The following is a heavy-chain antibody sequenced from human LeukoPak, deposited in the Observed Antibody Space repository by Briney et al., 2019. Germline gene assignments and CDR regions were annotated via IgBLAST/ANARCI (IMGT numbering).Heavy chain of an antibody. CDR1: GGTFSSYA. CDR3: ARGSSSWSTSGLY. Sequence: SVKVSCKASGGTFSSYAISWVRQAPGQGLEWMGRIIPILGIANYAQKFQGRVTITADKSTSTAYMELSSLRSEDTAVYYCARGSSSWSTSGLYWGQGTLVTVSS. D-gene: IGHD6-13*01. CDR2: IIPILGIA. V-gene: IGHV1-69*04. J-gene: IGHJ4*02.